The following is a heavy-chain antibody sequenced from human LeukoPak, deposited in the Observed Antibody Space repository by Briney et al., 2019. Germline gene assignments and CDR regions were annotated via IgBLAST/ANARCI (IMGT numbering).Heavy chain of an antibody. J-gene: IGHJ4*02. CDR2: IKQDGSEK. Sequence: PGGSLRLSCAGSGFTFSRSWMSWVRQAPGKGLEWVANIKQDGSEKYYVDSVKGRFTISRDNAKNSLYLQMNSLRAEDTAVYYCAKDLATRRVRGALGREGFYFDYWGQGTLVTVSS. CDR3: AKDLATRRVRGALGREGFYFDY. V-gene: IGHV3-7*01. CDR1: GFTFSRSW. D-gene: IGHD4/OR15-4a*01.